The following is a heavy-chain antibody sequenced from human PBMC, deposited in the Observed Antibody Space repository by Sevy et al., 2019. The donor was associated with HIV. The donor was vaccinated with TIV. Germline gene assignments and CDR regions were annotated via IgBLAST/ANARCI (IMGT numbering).Heavy chain of an antibody. Sequence: ASVKVSCKASGYTFTSYDINWVRKATGQGLEWMGWMNPNSGNTGYAQKFQGRVTMTRNTSISTAYMELSSLRSEDTAVYYCARGEDCSGGSCYYYGMDVWGQGTTVTVSS. V-gene: IGHV1-8*01. J-gene: IGHJ6*02. CDR2: MNPNSGNT. CDR1: GYTFTSYD. CDR3: ARGEDCSGGSCYYYGMDV. D-gene: IGHD2-15*01.